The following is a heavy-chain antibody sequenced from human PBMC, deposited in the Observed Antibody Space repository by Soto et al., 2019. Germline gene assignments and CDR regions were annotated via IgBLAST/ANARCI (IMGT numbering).Heavy chain of an antibody. Sequence: SETLSLTCTVSGGSISNYYCNWIRQPAGKGLEWIGRIDTSGSTNYNPSLKSRVTMSVDTSKQEFSLKLSSVAAADTALYYCARGGQDFWSGPFDYWGRGALVTVSS. CDR1: GGSISNYY. D-gene: IGHD3-3*01. V-gene: IGHV4-4*07. CDR2: IDTSGST. CDR3: ARGGQDFWSGPFDY. J-gene: IGHJ4*02.